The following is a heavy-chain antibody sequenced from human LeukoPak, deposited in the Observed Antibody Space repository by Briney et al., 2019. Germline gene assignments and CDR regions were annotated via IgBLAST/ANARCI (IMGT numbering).Heavy chain of an antibody. CDR3: ARWAATQGYFDY. D-gene: IGHD1-26*01. J-gene: IGHJ4*02. CDR2: INPSAGST. V-gene: IGHV1-46*01. Sequence: ASVKVSCKASGYTFTSYYMHWVRQAPGQGLEWMGIINPSAGSTSYAQNFQGRVSMTRDTSTTTVYMELSSLRSEDTAVYYCARWAATQGYFDYWGQGTLVTVPS. CDR1: GYTFTSYY.